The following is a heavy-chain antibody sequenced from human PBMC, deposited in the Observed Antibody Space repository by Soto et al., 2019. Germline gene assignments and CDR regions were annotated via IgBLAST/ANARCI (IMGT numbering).Heavy chain of an antibody. Sequence: QVQLVESGGGVAQPGRSLRLSCAASGFTFSNYGMDWVRQAPGKGLEWVAAVVYAGSKKYYADSVKGRFTVSRENYKTPLFLEMKALRAEDTAVYYCARDRGYRRYFDSSGFWADSWGQGTLVTVSS. CDR3: ARDRGYRRYFDSSGFWADS. J-gene: IGHJ4*02. CDR1: GFTFSNYG. D-gene: IGHD3-22*01. CDR2: VVYAGSKK. V-gene: IGHV3-33*08.